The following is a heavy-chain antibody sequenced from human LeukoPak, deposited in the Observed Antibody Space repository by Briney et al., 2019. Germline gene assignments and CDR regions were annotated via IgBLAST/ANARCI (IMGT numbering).Heavy chain of an antibody. CDR1: GYTFTCYY. D-gene: IGHD3-16*02. V-gene: IGHV1-2*02. CDR2: INLNSGGT. CDR3: ARDLSYVWGSYRYSARFDL. Sequence: ASVKVSCKASGYTFTCYYMHWVRQAPGQGLEWMGWINLNSGGTNNEKKFKGRGTMTRDTSISTAYIELNRLRSNDPAVYYCARDLSYVWGSYRYSARFDLWGQGTLVTVSS. J-gene: IGHJ5*02.